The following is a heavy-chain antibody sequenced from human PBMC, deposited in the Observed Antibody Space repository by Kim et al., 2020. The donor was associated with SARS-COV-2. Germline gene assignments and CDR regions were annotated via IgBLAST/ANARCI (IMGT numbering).Heavy chain of an antibody. J-gene: IGHJ4*02. D-gene: IGHD2-2*01. Sequence: YYNPSHKSRVTISVDTSKNQFSLKLSSVTAADTAVHYLATIFRGQWTMPLFDYWGQGTLVTVSS. V-gene: IGHV4-39*07. CDR3: ATIFRGQWTMPLFDY.